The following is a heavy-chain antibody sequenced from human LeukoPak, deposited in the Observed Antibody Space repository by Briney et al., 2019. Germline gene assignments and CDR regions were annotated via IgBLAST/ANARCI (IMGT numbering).Heavy chain of an antibody. CDR2: INPNSGGT. Sequence: ASVKVSCKASGYTFTGYYVHWVRQAPGQGLEWMGWINPNSGGTNYAQKFQGRVTMTRDTSISTAYMELSRLRSDDTAVYYCARGFGWELLTYYYGMDVWGQGTTVTVSS. D-gene: IGHD1-26*01. J-gene: IGHJ6*02. CDR3: ARGFGWELLTYYYGMDV. CDR1: GYTFTGYY. V-gene: IGHV1-2*02.